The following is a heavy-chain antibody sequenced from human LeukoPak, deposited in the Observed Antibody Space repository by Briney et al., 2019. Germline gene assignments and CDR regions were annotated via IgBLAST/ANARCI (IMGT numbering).Heavy chain of an antibody. V-gene: IGHV4-59*12. CDR1: GGSISSYY. D-gene: IGHD3-22*01. CDR2: IYHSGST. Sequence: SETLSLTCTVSGGSISSYYWNWIRQSPGKGLEWIGYIYHSGSTNYNPSLKSRVTISVDTSKNQFSLKLSSVTAADTAVYYCARDYAYYDSSGYTFDYYYYGMDVWGQGTTVTVSS. J-gene: IGHJ6*02. CDR3: ARDYAYYDSSGYTFDYYYYGMDV.